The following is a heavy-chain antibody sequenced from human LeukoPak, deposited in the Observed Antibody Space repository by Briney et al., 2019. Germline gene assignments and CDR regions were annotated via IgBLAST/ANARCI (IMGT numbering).Heavy chain of an antibody. Sequence: SQTLSLTCAISGDSVSSKSAAWNWIRQSPSRGLEWLGRTYYRSRWYNDYAESVKSRITINPDTSKNQFSLQLNSVTPEDTAVYYCARFLSTTWFLNWFDPWGRGTRVTVSS. CDR3: ARFLSTTWFLNWFDP. CDR2: TYYRSRWYN. D-gene: IGHD6-13*01. V-gene: IGHV6-1*01. CDR1: GDSVSSKSAA. J-gene: IGHJ5*02.